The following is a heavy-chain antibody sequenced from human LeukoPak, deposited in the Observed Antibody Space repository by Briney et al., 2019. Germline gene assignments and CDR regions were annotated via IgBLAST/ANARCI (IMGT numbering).Heavy chain of an antibody. Sequence: KASETLSLTCTVSGGFISSSSYYWSWIRQPPGKGLEWIAYISDIGSINYNPSLKSRVTISLDTSKNQFSLKLSSVTAADTAVYYCAGHHPRNTVDFWGQGTLVTVSS. J-gene: IGHJ4*02. D-gene: IGHD2/OR15-2a*01. V-gene: IGHV4-61*05. CDR3: AGHHPRNTVDF. CDR2: ISDIGSI. CDR1: GGFISSSSYY.